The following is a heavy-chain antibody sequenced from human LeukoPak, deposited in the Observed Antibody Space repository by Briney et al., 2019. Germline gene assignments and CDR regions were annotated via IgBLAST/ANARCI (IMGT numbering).Heavy chain of an antibody. Sequence: GRSLRLSCAASGFTFSSYGMHWVRQAPGKGLEWVAVISYDGSNKYYADSVKGRFTIPRDNSKNTLYLQMNILRAEDTAVYYCAKDRARLGYFDYWGQGTLVTVSS. CDR2: ISYDGSNK. J-gene: IGHJ4*02. CDR3: AKDRARLGYFDY. CDR1: GFTFSSYG. D-gene: IGHD7-27*01. V-gene: IGHV3-30*18.